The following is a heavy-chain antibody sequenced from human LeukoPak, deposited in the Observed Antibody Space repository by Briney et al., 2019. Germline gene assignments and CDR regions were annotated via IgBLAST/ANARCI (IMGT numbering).Heavy chain of an antibody. V-gene: IGHV4-59*01. CDR3: ARDYYDSSGYHAFDI. CDR2: RGST. D-gene: IGHD3-22*01. J-gene: IGHJ3*02. Sequence: RGSTNYNPSHKSPVTISVDTSQNQFSLKLTSVTAADTAVYYCARDYYDSSGYHAFDIWGQGTMVTVSS.